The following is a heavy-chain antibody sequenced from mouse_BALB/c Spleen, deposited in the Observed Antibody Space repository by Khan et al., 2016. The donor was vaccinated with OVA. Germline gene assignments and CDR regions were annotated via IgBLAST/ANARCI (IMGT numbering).Heavy chain of an antibody. V-gene: IGHV9-3-1*01. D-gene: IGHD2-12*01. J-gene: IGHJ1*01. CDR2: INTYTGEP. CDR3: ARKSYSYDQYIDV. CDR1: GFTFTNYG. Sequence: QIQLVQSGPELKKPGETVKISCKASGFTFTNYGMNWVKQAPGKGLKWMGWINTYTGEPTYADDFKGRFVFSLATSASLAYLQINNLTNEDTASYVCARKSYSYDQYIDVWGEGTTVTVSS.